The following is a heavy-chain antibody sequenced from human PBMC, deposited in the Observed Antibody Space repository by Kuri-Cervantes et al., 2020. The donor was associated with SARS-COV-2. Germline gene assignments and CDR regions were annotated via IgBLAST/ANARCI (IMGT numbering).Heavy chain of an antibody. V-gene: IGHV3-21*04. D-gene: IGHD6-6*01. CDR3: AGGGSSYYCYAMDV. CDR2: ISSSSSYI. CDR1: GITFSSYS. J-gene: IGHJ6*02. Sequence: GESLKISCAASGITFSSYSMNWVRQARGKGLEWGSSISSSSSYIYYADSEKGRFTISRDNSKNTLYLQMNSLRAEDTAVYYCAGGGSSYYCYAMDVWGRGTTVTVSS.